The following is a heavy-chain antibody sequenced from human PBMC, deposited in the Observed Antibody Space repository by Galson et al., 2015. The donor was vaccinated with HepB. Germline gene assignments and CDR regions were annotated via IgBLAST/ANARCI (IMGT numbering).Heavy chain of an antibody. CDR3: ARAAYCSRTSCLFDP. J-gene: IGHJ5*02. Sequence: TLSLTCTVSGVSISDDTYYWGWLRQHPGKGLEWIGHINYSGSTYFNPSLTSRVAMSIDTSEHQFSMKLISVTAAGTAIYYCARAAYCSRTSCLFDPWGQGTLVTVSS. D-gene: IGHD2-2*01. CDR2: INYSGST. CDR1: GVSISDDTYY. V-gene: IGHV4-31*03.